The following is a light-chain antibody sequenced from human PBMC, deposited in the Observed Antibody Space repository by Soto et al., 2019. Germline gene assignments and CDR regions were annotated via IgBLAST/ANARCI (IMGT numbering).Light chain of an antibody. CDR2: AAS. Sequence: DIQMTQSPSSLSASVGDRVTITCRASQSISSYLNWYQHKPGKAPKLLIYAASKLQSGVPSRFSGSGSGTDFTLTISSLQPEDFATYSCQQSYITPFTFGPGTKVDIK. J-gene: IGKJ3*01. CDR3: QQSYITPFT. V-gene: IGKV1-39*01. CDR1: QSISSY.